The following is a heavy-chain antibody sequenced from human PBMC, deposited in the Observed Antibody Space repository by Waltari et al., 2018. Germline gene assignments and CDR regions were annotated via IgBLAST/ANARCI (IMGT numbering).Heavy chain of an antibody. V-gene: IGHV1-2*02. Sequence: QVQLVQSGAEVKKPGASVKVSCTASGYTFTGYYLHWLRQAPGQGLEWMGWINPNSGGTNYAQKVQGRVTMTRDTAISTAYMELSRLRSDDTAVYYCARVRCSSTSCYLFDYWGQGTLVTVSS. CDR1: GYTFTGYY. D-gene: IGHD2-2*01. CDR3: ARVRCSSTSCYLFDY. CDR2: INPNSGGT. J-gene: IGHJ4*02.